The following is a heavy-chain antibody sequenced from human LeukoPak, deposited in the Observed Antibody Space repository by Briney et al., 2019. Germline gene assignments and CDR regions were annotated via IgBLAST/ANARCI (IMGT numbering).Heavy chain of an antibody. CDR3: ARGPLAGTFDY. Sequence: TGGSLRLSCAASGFTVSSNYMSWVRQAPGKGLEWVSVIYSGGSTYYADSVKGRFTISRDNSKNTLYLQMNSLRAEDTAVYYCARGPLAGTFDYWGQGTLVTVSS. CDR2: IYSGGST. D-gene: IGHD6-13*01. V-gene: IGHV3-53*01. CDR1: GFTVSSNY. J-gene: IGHJ4*02.